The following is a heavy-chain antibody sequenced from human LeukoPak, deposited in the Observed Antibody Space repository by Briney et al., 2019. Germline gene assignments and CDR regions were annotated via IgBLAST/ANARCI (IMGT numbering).Heavy chain of an antibody. CDR3: ARDYVGVAGTFDY. CDR1: GGSFSGYY. D-gene: IGHD6-19*01. CDR2: VNHGGST. J-gene: IGHJ4*02. Sequence: SETLSLTCAVYGGSFSGYYWSWIRQPPGKGLEWIGEVNHGGSTNYNPSLKSRVTISIDTSKYQFSLKLSSVTAADTAVYYCARDYVGVAGTFDYWGQGTLVTVSS. V-gene: IGHV4-34*01.